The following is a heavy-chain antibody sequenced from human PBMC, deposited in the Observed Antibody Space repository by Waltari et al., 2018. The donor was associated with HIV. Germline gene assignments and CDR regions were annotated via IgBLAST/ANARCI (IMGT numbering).Heavy chain of an antibody. D-gene: IGHD1-26*01. CDR1: TSRFSRYW. CDR2: INQDATKK. V-gene: IGHV3-7*01. Sequence: EALLVQSGGGVVRPGGSLRPSCEGSTSRFSRYWMVWVGQASGKGLEWVANINQDATKKNYADSVKGRFSVSRDNGKYSVFLEMNRLRVQDAAVYFCARGDQWGLFMDSYYGLDVWGRGTTVIVSS. CDR3: ARGDQWGLFMDSYYGLDV. J-gene: IGHJ6*02.